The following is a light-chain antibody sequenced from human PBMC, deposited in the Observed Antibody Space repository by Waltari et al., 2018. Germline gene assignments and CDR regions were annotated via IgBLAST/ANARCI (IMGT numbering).Light chain of an antibody. CDR2: RVS. CDR1: QSLVSSDGNTY. CDR3: MQGSHWPWT. V-gene: IGKV2-30*01. Sequence: DVVMTQSPLSLPVTLGQPASIPCSSRQSLVSSDGNTYFNWFQQRPGQSPRRLLYRVSNRDSGVPDRFSGSGSGTDFTLRISRVEVEDVGVYYCMQGSHWPWTFGQGTKVEIK. J-gene: IGKJ1*01.